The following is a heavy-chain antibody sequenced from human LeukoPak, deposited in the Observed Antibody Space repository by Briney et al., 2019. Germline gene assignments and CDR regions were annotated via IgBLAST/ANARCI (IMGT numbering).Heavy chain of an antibody. Sequence: SGPTLVKPTQTLTLTRTFSGFSLTTNGVGVGWIRQPPGKALEELALIYWDDEKRYIPSLRTRLTITKDTSKSQVVLTLTNMDPVDTATYYCAHLYFYNSGGYSRAFDYWGQGTLVTVSS. V-gene: IGHV2-5*02. CDR3: AHLYFYNSGGYSRAFDY. D-gene: IGHD3-22*01. CDR1: GFSLTTNGVG. CDR2: IYWDDEK. J-gene: IGHJ4*02.